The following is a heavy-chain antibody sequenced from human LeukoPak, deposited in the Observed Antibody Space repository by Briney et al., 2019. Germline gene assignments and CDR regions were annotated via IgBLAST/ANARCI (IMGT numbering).Heavy chain of an antibody. CDR3: ARAYFDWLHTNWFDP. D-gene: IGHD3-9*01. CDR1: GGSISSGSYY. V-gene: IGHV4-61*02. Sequence: SETLSLTCTVSGGSISSGSYYWSWIRQPAGKGLEWIGRIYTSGSTNYNPSLKSRVTISVDTSKNQFSLKLSSVTAADTAVYYCARAYFDWLHTNWFDPWGQGTLVTVSS. CDR2: IYTSGST. J-gene: IGHJ5*02.